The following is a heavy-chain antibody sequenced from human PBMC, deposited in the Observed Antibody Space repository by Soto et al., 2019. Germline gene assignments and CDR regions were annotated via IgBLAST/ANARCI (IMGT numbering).Heavy chain of an antibody. D-gene: IGHD5-12*01. CDR1: GGSISSGGYY. V-gene: IGHV4-31*03. CDR3: ARINREMATTSPPYFDY. Sequence: QVQLQESGPGLVKPSQTLSRTCTVSGGSISSGGYYWSWIRQHPGKGLEWIGYIYYSGSTYYNPSLKCRVIISVDTSKNQFSLQLSSVTAADTAVYYCARINREMATTSPPYFDYWGQGTLVTVSS. CDR2: IYYSGST. J-gene: IGHJ4*02.